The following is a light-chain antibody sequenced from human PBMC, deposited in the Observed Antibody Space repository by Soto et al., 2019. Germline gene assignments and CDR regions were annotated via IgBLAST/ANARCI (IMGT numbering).Light chain of an antibody. CDR2: GVS. J-gene: IGKJ1*01. V-gene: IGKV3-20*01. CDR3: QQYGNSPGT. CDR1: QSNSSSY. Sequence: EIVLTQSLGTPSLSPGESATLSSRARQSNSSSYLAWYQQKPCQAPRLLIYGVSKRATGIPDRFSGSGSGTGFTLTIRRMEPEDFAVYYCQQYGNSPGTFGQGTKVDIK.